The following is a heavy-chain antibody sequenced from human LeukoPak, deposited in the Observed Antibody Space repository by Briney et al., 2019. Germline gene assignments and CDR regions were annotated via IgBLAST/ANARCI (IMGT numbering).Heavy chain of an antibody. CDR1: GFTVSGNY. CDR3: AREGGGDYGDYLRY. J-gene: IGHJ4*02. CDR2: IYSGGDT. Sequence: GGSLRLSCAASGFTVSGNYMSWVRQAPGKGLEWVSVIYSGGDTYSADSVKGRFTISRDNSKNTVYLRMNSLRAEDTAVYYWAREGGGDYGDYLRYWGQGTLVTVSS. D-gene: IGHD4-17*01. V-gene: IGHV3-53*01.